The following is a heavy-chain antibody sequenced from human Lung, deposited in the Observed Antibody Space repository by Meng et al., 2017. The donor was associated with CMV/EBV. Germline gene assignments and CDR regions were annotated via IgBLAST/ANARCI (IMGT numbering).Heavy chain of an antibody. D-gene: IGHD4/OR15-4a*01. CDR2: IDPRRGDT. V-gene: IGHV1-2*02. CDR1: GYNITSYY. J-gene: IGHJ4*02. CDR3: ARDDYGPFNY. Sequence: QVQLVQSGAALKKPGASEKVSCRASGYNITSYYIHWIRQAPGQGLEWMGWIDPRRGDTKYAQRFQGRVTLTRDTSIDTVYMELTSLTSDDTAVYYCARDDYGPFNYWGQGTLVTVSS.